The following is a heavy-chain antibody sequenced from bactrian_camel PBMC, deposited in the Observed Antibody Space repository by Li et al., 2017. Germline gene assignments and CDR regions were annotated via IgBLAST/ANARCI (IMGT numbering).Heavy chain of an antibody. V-gene: IGHV3S53*01. J-gene: IGHJ4*01. Sequence: VQLVESGGGSVEAGGSLRLSCAASGAYGTYCQAWFRQSPGKQREGIAAISRDGMTSYADSVKGRFTISQDMAEKVLYLQMNSLQPENTAMYYCAEDYRRGVCDDGYLGTSRRWDYWGQGTQVTVS. D-gene: IGHD7*01. CDR1: GAYGTYC. CDR3: AEDYRRGVCDDGYLGTSRRWDY. CDR2: ISRDGMT.